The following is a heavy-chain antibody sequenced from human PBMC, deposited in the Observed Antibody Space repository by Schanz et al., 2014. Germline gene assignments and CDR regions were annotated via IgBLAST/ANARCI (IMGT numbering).Heavy chain of an antibody. D-gene: IGHD3-9*01. CDR3: AKQIHYDILTVTRN. CDR2: ISYDGSNK. J-gene: IGHJ4*02. CDR1: GFAFSVYG. Sequence: QVQMVESGGGVVQPGRSLRLSCAASGFAFSVYGMHWVRQAPGKGPEWVAVISYDGSNKYYADSVKGRFTISRDNSKNTLYLQMNSLRAEDTAVYYCAKQIHYDILTVTRNWGQGTLVTVSS. V-gene: IGHV3-30*19.